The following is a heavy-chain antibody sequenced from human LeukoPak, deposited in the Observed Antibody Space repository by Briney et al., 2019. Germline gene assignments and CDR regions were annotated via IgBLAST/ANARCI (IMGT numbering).Heavy chain of an antibody. CDR2: VYDTDTT. Sequence: PSETLSLTCSVSGGSIISYYWTWIRQPPGKGLEWIGYVYDTDTTNYNPSLQSRVTISLDTSNYQFSLTLTSITAADTAVYFCARDLGMADFDYWGQETLVTVSS. V-gene: IGHV4-59*01. D-gene: IGHD6-13*01. CDR1: GGSIISYY. CDR3: ARDLGMADFDY. J-gene: IGHJ4*02.